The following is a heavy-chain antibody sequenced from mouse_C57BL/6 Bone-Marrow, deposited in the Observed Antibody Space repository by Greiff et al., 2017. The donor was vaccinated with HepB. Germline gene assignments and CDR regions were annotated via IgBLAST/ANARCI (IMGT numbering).Heavy chain of an antibody. J-gene: IGHJ2*01. Sequence: VQLQQPGAELVKPGASVKLSCKASGYTFTSYWMQWVKQRPGQGLEWIGEIDPSDSYTNYNQKFKGKATLTVDTSSSTAYMQLSSLTSEDSAVYYCARADVSSYGYWGQGTTLTVSS. CDR3: ARADVSSYGY. CDR1: GYTFTSYW. V-gene: IGHV1-50*01. D-gene: IGHD1-1*01. CDR2: IDPSDSYT.